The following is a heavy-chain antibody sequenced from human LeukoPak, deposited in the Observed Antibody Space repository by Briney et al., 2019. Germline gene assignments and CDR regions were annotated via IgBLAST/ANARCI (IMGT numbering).Heavy chain of an antibody. J-gene: IGHJ6*03. D-gene: IGHD5-12*01. CDR2: IYSGGST. CDR3: ARVAWLRSYYYYYYMDV. V-gene: IGHV3-53*01. Sequence: GVSVTLSCAASTFTVSSNYMRWVRQATGKGLEWVLVIYSGGSTYYADSVKGRFTISRDNSKNTLYLQMNSLRAEDTAVYYCARVAWLRSYYYYYYMDVWGKGTTVTVSS. CDR1: TFTVSSNY.